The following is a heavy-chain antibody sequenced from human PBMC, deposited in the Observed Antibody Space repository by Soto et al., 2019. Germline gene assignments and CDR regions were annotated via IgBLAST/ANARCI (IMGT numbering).Heavy chain of an antibody. CDR3: ARAFAQWLGKPTLRS. CDR2: IYYDGSNT. Sequence: QLVGSLRLSCAASGFIFSDYGMHWVRQAPGKGLDWLAVIYYDGSNTYYADSVRGRFTISRDNSDSTVFLEMNGLRAEDSAVYYCARAFAQWLGKPTLRSWGRGNLVTVS. D-gene: IGHD5-18*01. CDR1: GFIFSDYG. J-gene: IGHJ4*01. V-gene: IGHV3-33*01.